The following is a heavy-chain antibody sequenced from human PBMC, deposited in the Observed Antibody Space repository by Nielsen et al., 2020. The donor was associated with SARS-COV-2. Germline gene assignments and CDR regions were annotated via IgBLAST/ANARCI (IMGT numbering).Heavy chain of an antibody. Sequence: ASVKVSCKASGYTFINYYMHWVRRAPGQGLEWMGIINPNDGSTVYSEKFQGRVSVTRDTSTATVYMDLSSLTSDDTAVYYCAFGDVLTGYSFEYWGQGTLVTVSS. D-gene: IGHD3-9*01. V-gene: IGHV1-46*01. J-gene: IGHJ4*02. CDR3: AFGDVLTGYSFEY. CDR2: INPNDGST. CDR1: GYTFINYY.